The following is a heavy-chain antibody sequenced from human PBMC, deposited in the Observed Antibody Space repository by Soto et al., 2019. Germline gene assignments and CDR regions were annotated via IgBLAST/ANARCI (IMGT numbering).Heavy chain of an antibody. V-gene: IGHV3-23*01. CDR2: ISGSGGNT. CDR1: GFTFSSYA. Sequence: GGSLRLSCAASGFTFSSYAMSWVRQAPGKGLEWVSAISGSGGNTYYADSVKGRFTISRDNSKNTLYLQMNSLRAEDTAVYYCARDLNFPTYYDFWSGRNYYYYHGMDVWGQGTTVTVSS. D-gene: IGHD3-3*01. CDR3: ARDLNFPTYYDFWSGRNYYYYHGMDV. J-gene: IGHJ6*02.